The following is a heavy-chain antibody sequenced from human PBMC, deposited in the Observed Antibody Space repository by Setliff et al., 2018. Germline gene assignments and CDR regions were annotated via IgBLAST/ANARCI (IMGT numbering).Heavy chain of an antibody. V-gene: IGHV4-4*07. CDR2: IDISGTT. J-gene: IGHJ4*02. CDR3: VKNPLTMPRGFFEY. D-gene: IGHD3-3*01. CDR1: GGSISRHY. Sequence: SETLSLTCTVSGGSISRHYWNWIGQPAGEGLEWIGRIDISGTTNYNPSLKSRVTMSLDSSKNQFSLHLSSVTAADTAVYYCVKNPLTMPRGFFEYWGRGTLVTVSS.